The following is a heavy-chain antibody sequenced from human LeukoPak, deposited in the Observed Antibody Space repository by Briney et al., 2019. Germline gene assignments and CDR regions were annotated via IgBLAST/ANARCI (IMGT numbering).Heavy chain of an antibody. J-gene: IGHJ5*02. CDR3: ARDYSGQWEQLTGWWIDP. D-gene: IGHD1-26*01. Sequence: ASVKVSCKPSGYIFGTHWMHWVRQAPGQGLEWMAIINPSGDSRSYAQKFQGRVTVTRDMSTRTVYMELSDLRPEDTALYYCARDYSGQWEQLTGWWIDPWGQGTLVIVSS. CDR1: GYIFGTHW. V-gene: IGHV1-46*01. CDR2: INPSGDSR.